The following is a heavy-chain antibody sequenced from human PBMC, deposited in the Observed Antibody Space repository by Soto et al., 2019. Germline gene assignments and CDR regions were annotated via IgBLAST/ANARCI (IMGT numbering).Heavy chain of an antibody. CDR3: AARPYSGSYRGWFDP. J-gene: IGHJ5*02. Sequence: QVQLVQSGAEVKKPGSSVNVSCKASGGTFSSYAISWVRQAPGQGLEWMGGIIPIFGTANYAQKFQGRVTITADESTSTAYMELSSLRSEDTAVYYCAARPYSGSYRGWFDPWGQGTLVTVSS. D-gene: IGHD1-26*01. V-gene: IGHV1-69*01. CDR2: IIPIFGTA. CDR1: GGTFSSYA.